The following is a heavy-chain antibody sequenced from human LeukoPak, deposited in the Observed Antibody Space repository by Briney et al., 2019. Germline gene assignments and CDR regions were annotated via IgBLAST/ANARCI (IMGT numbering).Heavy chain of an antibody. CDR1: GGSISSYY. V-gene: IGHV4-59*12. D-gene: IGHD3-10*01. CDR2: IYYSGST. Sequence: PSETLSLTCTVSGGSISSYYWSWIRQPPGKGLEWIGYIYYSGSTNYNPSLKSRVTISVDRSKNQFSLKLSSVTAADTAVYYCARDQDDGSGSYYFDYWGQGTLVTVSS. J-gene: IGHJ4*02. CDR3: ARDQDDGSGSYYFDY.